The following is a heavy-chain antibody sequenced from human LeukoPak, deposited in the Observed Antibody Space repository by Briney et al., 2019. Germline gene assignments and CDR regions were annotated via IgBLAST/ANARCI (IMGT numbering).Heavy chain of an antibody. D-gene: IGHD4/OR15-4a*01. V-gene: IGHV4-38-2*01. J-gene: IGHJ4*02. CDR3: ARGGLTDHFDC. CDR2: IYHSGST. CDR1: GYSISSGYY. Sequence: SETLSLTCAVPGYSISSGYYWGWIRQPPGKGLEWIGSIYHSGSTYYNPSLKSRVTILVDTSKNQFSLKLSSVTAADTAVYYCARGGLTDHFDCWGQGTLVTVSS.